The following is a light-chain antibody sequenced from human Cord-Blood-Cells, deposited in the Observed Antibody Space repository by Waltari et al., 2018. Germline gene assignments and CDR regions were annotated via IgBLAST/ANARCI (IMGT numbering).Light chain of an antibody. CDR2: GAS. Sequence: EIVMTQSPATLSVSPGESATLSCRASQSVSSNLAWYQQKPGQAPRLLIYGASTRATGIPARFRGSGSGTEFTLTISSLQSEDFAVYYCQQYNNWWTFGQGTKVEIK. V-gene: IGKV3-15*01. J-gene: IGKJ1*01. CDR1: QSVSSN. CDR3: QQYNNWWT.